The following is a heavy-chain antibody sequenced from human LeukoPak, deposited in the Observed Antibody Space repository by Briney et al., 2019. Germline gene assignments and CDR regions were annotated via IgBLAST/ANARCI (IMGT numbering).Heavy chain of an antibody. CDR1: GYTFTSYG. CDR2: ISAYNGNT. Sequence: ASVKVSCKASGYTFTSYGISWVRQAPGQGLGWMGWISAYNGNTNYAQKLQGRVTMTTDTSTSTAYMELRGLRSDDTAVYYCARVVPAYYYMDVWGKGTTVTVSS. CDR3: ARVVPAYYYMDV. V-gene: IGHV1-18*01. D-gene: IGHD2-2*01. J-gene: IGHJ6*03.